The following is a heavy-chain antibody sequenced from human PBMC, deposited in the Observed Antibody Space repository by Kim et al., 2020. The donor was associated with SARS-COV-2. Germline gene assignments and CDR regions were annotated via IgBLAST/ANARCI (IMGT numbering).Heavy chain of an antibody. V-gene: IGHV3-30*02. D-gene: IGHD6-19*01. CDR3: AKDPYSSGYLDY. J-gene: IGHJ4*02. Sequence: YYADSVQGRFTISRDNSKNTLYLQMNSLRAEDTAVYYCAKDPYSSGYLDYWGQGTLVTVSS.